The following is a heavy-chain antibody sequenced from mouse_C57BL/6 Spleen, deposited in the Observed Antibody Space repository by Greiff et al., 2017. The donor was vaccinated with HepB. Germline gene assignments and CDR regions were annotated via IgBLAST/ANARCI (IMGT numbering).Heavy chain of an antibody. CDR1: GYTFTDYY. V-gene: IGHV1-76*01. J-gene: IGHJ2*01. Sequence: QVQLKESGAELVRPGASVKLSCKASGYTFTDYYINWVKQRPGQGLEWIARIYPGSGNTYYNEKFKGKATLTAEKSSSTAYMQLSSLTSEDSAVYFCARESSSGYYFDYWGQGTTLTVSS. CDR2: IYPGSGNT. CDR3: ARESSSGYYFDY. D-gene: IGHD3-2*02.